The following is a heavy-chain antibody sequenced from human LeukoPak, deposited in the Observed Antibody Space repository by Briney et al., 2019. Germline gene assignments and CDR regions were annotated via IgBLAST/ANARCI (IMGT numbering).Heavy chain of an antibody. CDR3: ARGMGFSWSLDN. J-gene: IGHJ4*02. V-gene: IGHV3-23*01. CDR2: ISGSGGST. Sequence: GGSLRLSCAASGFTFSSYAMSWVRQAPGKGLEWVSAISGSGGSTYYADSVRGRFTISRDSSKNTLYLQMTSLRAEDTAVYYCARGMGFSWSLDNWGQGTLVTVSS. D-gene: IGHD6-13*01. CDR1: GFTFSSYA.